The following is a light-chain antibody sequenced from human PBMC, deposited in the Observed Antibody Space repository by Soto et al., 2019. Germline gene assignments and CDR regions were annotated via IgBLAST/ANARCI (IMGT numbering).Light chain of an antibody. CDR3: QHSYGTPRT. Sequence: DIQMTQSPSSLSASVGDRVTITCQASQNINNYLNWYQQKPGRAPKLLIYDASNLEAGVPSRFRGSGSGTDFTLTITSLQPEDSATYYCQHSYGTPRTFGQGTKVDIK. CDR1: QNINNY. J-gene: IGKJ1*01. CDR2: DAS. V-gene: IGKV1-39*01.